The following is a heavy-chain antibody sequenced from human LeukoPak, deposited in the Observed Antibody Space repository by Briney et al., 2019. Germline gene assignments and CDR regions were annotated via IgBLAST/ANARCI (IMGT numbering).Heavy chain of an antibody. CDR2: INHNGNVN. CDR1: GFTFSSYW. CDR3: ARGGGLDV. Sequence: GGSLRLSCAASGFTFSSYWLNWARQAPGKGLEWVASINHNGNVNYYVDSVKGRFTISRDNAKNSLYLQMSNLRAEGTAVYFCARGGGLDVWGQGATVTVSS. V-gene: IGHV3-7*03. D-gene: IGHD3-16*01. J-gene: IGHJ6*02.